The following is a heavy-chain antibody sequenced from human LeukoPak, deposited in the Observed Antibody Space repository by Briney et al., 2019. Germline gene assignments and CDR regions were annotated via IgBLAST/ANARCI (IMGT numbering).Heavy chain of an antibody. D-gene: IGHD2-2*02. J-gene: IGHJ6*03. CDR3: ARLIRWQLLYPTAMDV. CDR1: GFTFDDYG. V-gene: IGHV3-20*04. CDR2: INWNGGST. Sequence: GGSLRLSCAAPGFTFDDYGMSWVRQAPGKGLELVSGINWNGGSTGYADSVKGRFTISRDNAKNSLYLQMNSLRAEDTALYYCARLIRWQLLYPTAMDVWGKGTTVTVSS.